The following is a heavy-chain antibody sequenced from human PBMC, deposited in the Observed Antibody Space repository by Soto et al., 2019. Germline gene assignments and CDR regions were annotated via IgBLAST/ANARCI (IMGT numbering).Heavy chain of an antibody. Sequence: QVQLQESGPRLVKPSETLSLTCTVSGDSISSYYWTWIRQPPGQGLEYIGYIYYSGRNYYNPSLKSRVTISVDTSKNQFYLKLSSVTAADTAVYYCARGHLGITTTGTWYDFDYWGQGTLGTVSS. J-gene: IGHJ4*02. V-gene: IGHV4-59*01. CDR2: IYYSGRN. CDR1: GDSISSYY. CDR3: ARGHLGITTTGTWYDFDY. D-gene: IGHD2-15*01.